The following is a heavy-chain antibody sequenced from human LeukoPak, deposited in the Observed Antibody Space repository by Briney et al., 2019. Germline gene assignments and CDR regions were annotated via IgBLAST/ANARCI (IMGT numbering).Heavy chain of an antibody. J-gene: IGHJ4*02. V-gene: IGHV3-23*01. CDR2: ITGSGDST. D-gene: IGHD3-16*01. Sequence: GGSLRLSCAASGFTFSSYSMSWVRQGPGKGLEWVSTITGSGDSTYYADSVKGRFTVSRDNSKNTLYLQMSSLRAEDTAIFYCAKDVGDYWGQGTLVTVSS. CDR3: AKDVGDY. CDR1: GFTFSSYS.